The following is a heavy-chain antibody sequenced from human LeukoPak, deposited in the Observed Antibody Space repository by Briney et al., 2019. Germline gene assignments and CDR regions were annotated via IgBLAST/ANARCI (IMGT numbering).Heavy chain of an antibody. CDR3: ARDGASIMIDFDY. CDR1: GYTFTAYY. Sequence: ASVKVSCKASGYTFTAYYLYWVGPAPGQGLASVGWIHPNSGPTNSAKKFQGRVTLTRETSIRTAYMELSGLKSDDTAVYYCARDGASIMIDFDYWGQGTLVTVSS. V-gene: IGHV1-2*02. J-gene: IGHJ4*02. D-gene: IGHD3-22*01. CDR2: IHPNSGPT.